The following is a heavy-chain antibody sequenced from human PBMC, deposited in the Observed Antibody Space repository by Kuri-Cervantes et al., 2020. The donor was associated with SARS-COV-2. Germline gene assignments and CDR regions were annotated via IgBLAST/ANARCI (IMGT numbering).Heavy chain of an antibody. V-gene: IGHV3-74*01. Sequence: GGSLRLSCAASGFTFSNYWMHWVRQAPGKGLVWVSRTNTDGSSTSYADSVKGRFTISRDNAKNTLYLQMNSLRAEDTAVYYCARDRYDFWSGLGYYYYGMDVWGQGTTVTVSS. CDR3: ARDRYDFWSGLGYYYYGMDV. J-gene: IGHJ6*02. CDR1: GFTFSNYW. D-gene: IGHD3-3*01. CDR2: TNTDGSST.